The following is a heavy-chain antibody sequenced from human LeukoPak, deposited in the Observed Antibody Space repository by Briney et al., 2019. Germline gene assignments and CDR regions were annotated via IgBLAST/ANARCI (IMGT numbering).Heavy chain of an antibody. V-gene: IGHV1-2*02. CDR1: GYTFTCHY. CDR3: ARDNVSSGYSFDP. D-gene: IGHD5-12*01. Sequence: ASVKVSCKASGYTFTCHYIHWVRQAPGQGLEWMGWINPNSAGTHYAQKFQGRVTMTTDTSINTAYMELSRLRSDDTAMYYCARDNVSSGYSFDPWGQGTLVTVSS. J-gene: IGHJ5*02. CDR2: INPNSAGT.